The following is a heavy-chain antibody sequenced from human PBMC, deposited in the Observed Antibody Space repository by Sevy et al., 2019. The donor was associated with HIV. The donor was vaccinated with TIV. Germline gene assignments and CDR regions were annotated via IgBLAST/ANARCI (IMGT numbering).Heavy chain of an antibody. V-gene: IGHV3-7*01. CDR1: GFTFSSYW. Sequence: GGSLRLSCAASGFTFSSYWMSWVRQAPGKGLEWVANIKQDGSGKYYGDSVKGRFTISRDNAKNSLYLQMNSLRAEDTAVYYCARDRVYYYGSGSYTYYFDYWGQGTLVTVSS. D-gene: IGHD3-10*01. CDR2: IKQDGSGK. CDR3: ARDRVYYYGSGSYTYYFDY. J-gene: IGHJ4*02.